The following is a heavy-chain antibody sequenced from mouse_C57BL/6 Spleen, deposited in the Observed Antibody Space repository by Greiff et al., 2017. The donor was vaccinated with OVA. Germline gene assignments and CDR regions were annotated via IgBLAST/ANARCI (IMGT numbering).Heavy chain of an antibody. D-gene: IGHD1-1*01. CDR1: GFNIKDYY. CDR2: IDPEDGDT. J-gene: IGHJ2*01. Sequence: VQLQQSGAELVRPGASVKLSCTASGFNIKDYYMHWVKQRPEQGLEWIGRIDPEDGDTEYAPKFQGKATMTADTSSNTAYLQLSSLTSEDTAVYYCTSYYYGTRSLYYFDYWGQGTTLTVSS. CDR3: TSYYYGTRSLYYFDY. V-gene: IGHV14-1*01.